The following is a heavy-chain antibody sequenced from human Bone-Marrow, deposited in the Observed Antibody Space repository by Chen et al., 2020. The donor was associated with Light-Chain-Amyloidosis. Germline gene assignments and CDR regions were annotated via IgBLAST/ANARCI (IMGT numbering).Heavy chain of an antibody. Sequence: QVQLQESGPGLVKPSGTLSLTCTVAGASVSSDYHYWTWIRQPPGDRLEWIGYIYYTGSTKYNLSLESRIAISIDTSKNQFSLKVNSVTAADTAVYYCVRRDVRWHIDFWGQGALVTVSS. J-gene: IGHJ4*02. CDR2: IYYTGST. CDR3: VRRDVRWHIDF. CDR1: GASVSSDYHY. V-gene: IGHV4-61*01. D-gene: IGHD6-13*01.